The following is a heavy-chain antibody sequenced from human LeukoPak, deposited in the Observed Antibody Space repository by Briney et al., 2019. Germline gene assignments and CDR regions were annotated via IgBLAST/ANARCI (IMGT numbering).Heavy chain of an antibody. CDR3: ARGRDVDS. J-gene: IGHJ5*01. CDR1: GFTFNTYT. V-gene: IGHV3-48*01. Sequence: GGSLRLSCAASGFTFNTYTMNWVRQAPGKGLEWVSYISGSSGIIDYADSVRGRFTISRDNAKNSLYLQMSSLRVEDTAVYYCARGRDVDSWGQGTLVTVSS. CDR2: ISGSSGII.